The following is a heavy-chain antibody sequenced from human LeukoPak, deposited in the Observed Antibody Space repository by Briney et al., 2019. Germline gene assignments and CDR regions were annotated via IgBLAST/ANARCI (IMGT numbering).Heavy chain of an antibody. CDR1: GGSFSGYY. Sequence: PSETLSLTCAVYGGSFSGYYWSGIRQPPGKGLEWIGEINHSGSTNYNPSLKSRVTLSVDTSKNQFSLKLSSLTAADTAVYYCARAKPGHSSPSRWSSYMDVWGKGTTVSVSS. CDR3: ARAKPGHSSPSRWSSYMDV. D-gene: IGHD6-6*01. J-gene: IGHJ6*03. CDR2: INHSGST. V-gene: IGHV4-34*01.